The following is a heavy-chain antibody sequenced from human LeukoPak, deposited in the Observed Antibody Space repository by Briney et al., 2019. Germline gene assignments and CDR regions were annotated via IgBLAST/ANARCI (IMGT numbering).Heavy chain of an antibody. CDR3: ARDRVSGSGSIDY. J-gene: IGHJ4*02. CDR2: ITGNSNYI. V-gene: IGHV3-21*01. Sequence: GGSLRLSCAASGFTVSSNYMSWVRQAPGKGLEWVPFITGNSNYIYYADSVKGRFTISRDNAKNSLYLQMNSLRVEDTAVYYCARDRVSGSGSIDYWGQGTLVTVSS. D-gene: IGHD3-10*01. CDR1: GFTVSSNY.